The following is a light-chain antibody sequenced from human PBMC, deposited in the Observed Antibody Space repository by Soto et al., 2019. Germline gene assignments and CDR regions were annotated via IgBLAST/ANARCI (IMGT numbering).Light chain of an antibody. Sequence: EIVLTQSPGTLSLSPGERATLSCRASQSVGSSLSWYQQKPGQAPRLLIYDASDRAPGIPARFSGSGSATDFTLTINNLEPEDFAVYYCQQRSNWPPLITFGQGTRLEIK. J-gene: IGKJ5*01. CDR3: QQRSNWPPLIT. CDR2: DAS. CDR1: QSVGSS. V-gene: IGKV3-11*01.